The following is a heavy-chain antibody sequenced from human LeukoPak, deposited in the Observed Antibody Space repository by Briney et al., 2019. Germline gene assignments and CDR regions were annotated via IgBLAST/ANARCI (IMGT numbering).Heavy chain of an antibody. V-gene: IGHV3-30*02. CDR1: GFTFSSYA. CDR3: AKDAAARIPPYYYYMDV. J-gene: IGHJ6*03. D-gene: IGHD6-6*01. CDR2: IRYDGSNK. Sequence: PGGSLRLSCAASGFTFSSYAMHWVRQAPGKGLEWVAFIRYDGSNKYYADSVKGRFTISRDNSKNTLYLQMNSLRAEDTAVYYCAKDAAARIPPYYYYMDVWGKGTTVTVSS.